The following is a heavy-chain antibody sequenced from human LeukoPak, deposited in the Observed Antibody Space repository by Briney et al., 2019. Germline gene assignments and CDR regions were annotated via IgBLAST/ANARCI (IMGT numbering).Heavy chain of an antibody. CDR2: IKQDGSEK. CDR1: GFTFSSYW. Sequence: GGSLRLSCAASGFTFSSYWMSWVRQAPGKGLEWVANIKQDGSEKYYVDSVKGRFTISRDNAKNSLYLQMNSLRAEDTAVYYCAREIINDFWSGYYFVLPPLGYYGSGSSNYYYYMDVWGKGTTVTVSS. J-gene: IGHJ6*03. CDR3: AREIINDFWSGYYFVLPPLGYYGSGSSNYYYYMDV. D-gene: IGHD3-3*01. V-gene: IGHV3-7*01.